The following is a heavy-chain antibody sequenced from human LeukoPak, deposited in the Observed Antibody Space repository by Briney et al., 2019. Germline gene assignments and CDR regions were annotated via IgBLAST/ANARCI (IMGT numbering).Heavy chain of an antibody. Sequence: SETLSLTCTVSGGSISSGGYYWSWIRQHPGKGLEWIGYIYYSGSTNYNPSLKSRVTISVDTSKNQFSLKLSSVTAADTAVYYCARVVPAANWFDPWGQGTLVTVSS. V-gene: IGHV4-31*03. J-gene: IGHJ5*02. CDR2: IYYSGST. CDR1: GGSISSGGYY. CDR3: ARVVPAANWFDP. D-gene: IGHD2-2*01.